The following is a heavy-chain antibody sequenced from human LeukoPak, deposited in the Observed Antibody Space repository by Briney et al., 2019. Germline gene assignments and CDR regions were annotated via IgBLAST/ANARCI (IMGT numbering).Heavy chain of an antibody. J-gene: IGHJ4*02. Sequence: GGSLRLSCAASGFTFSSYAMSWVRQAPGKGLEWVSATNSAGSTYYGDSVRGRFTISRDNSKNVLHLQMNSLRAEDTALYYCAKDQNTVATAPFDYWGLGTLVTVSS. V-gene: IGHV3-23*01. CDR1: GFTFSSYA. CDR2: TNSAGST. CDR3: AKDQNTVATAPFDY. D-gene: IGHD4-17*01.